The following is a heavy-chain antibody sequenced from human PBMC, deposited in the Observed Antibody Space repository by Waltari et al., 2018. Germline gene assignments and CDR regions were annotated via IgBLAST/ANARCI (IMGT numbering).Heavy chain of an antibody. V-gene: IGHV4-59*01. CDR3: ARVLTAGRGYYYYYMDV. CDR2: IYYSWST. CDR1: GGSISSYY. D-gene: IGHD6-13*01. J-gene: IGHJ6*03. Sequence: QVQLQESGPGLVKTSETLSLTCTVSGGSISSYYWSWIRQPPGNGLEWIWYIYYSWSTNYNPSLKSRVTISVDTSKNQFSLKLSSVTAADTAVYYCARVLTAGRGYYYYYMDVWGKGTTVTISS.